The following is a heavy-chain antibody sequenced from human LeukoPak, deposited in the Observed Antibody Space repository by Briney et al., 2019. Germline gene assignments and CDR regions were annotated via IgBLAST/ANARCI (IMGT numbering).Heavy chain of an antibody. Sequence: SETLSLTCSVSGASISYGGFYWSWIRQSPGKGLEWIGYIYHNGNTNYNPSLKSRVTISVDKSKNDFYLNLTSVTAADTAVYSCARGPGHTYGYWFDSWGQGTLVIVSS. J-gene: IGHJ5*01. CDR1: GASISYGGFY. V-gene: IGHV4-30-2*06. CDR2: IYHNGNT. D-gene: IGHD3-10*01. CDR3: ARGPGHTYGYWFDS.